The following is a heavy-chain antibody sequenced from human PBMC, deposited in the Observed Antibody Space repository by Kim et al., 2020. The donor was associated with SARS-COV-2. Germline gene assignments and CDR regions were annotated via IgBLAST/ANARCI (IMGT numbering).Heavy chain of an antibody. CDR1: GFTFSSYS. V-gene: IGHV3-21*01. CDR2: IISSSSYI. J-gene: IGHJ5*02. Sequence: GGSLRLSCAASGFTFSSYSMNWVRQAQGKGLEWVSSIISSSSYIYYADSVKGRFTISRDNAKNSLYLQMNSLRAEDTAVYYCARDRIAARPYRPNWFDPWGQGTLVTVSS. D-gene: IGHD6-6*01. CDR3: ARDRIAARPYRPNWFDP.